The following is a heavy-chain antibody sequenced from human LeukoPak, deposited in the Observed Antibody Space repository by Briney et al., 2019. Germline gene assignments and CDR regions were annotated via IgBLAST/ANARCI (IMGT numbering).Heavy chain of an antibody. Sequence: GESLKISCKGSGYSFISYWIAWVRQMPGKGLEWIGIIYPADSDTRYSPSFQGQVTISVDKSISTAYLQWSSLKASDTAMYYCARHFRSNGDYGPPDYWGQGTLVTVSS. CDR2: IYPADSDT. CDR1: GYSFISYW. J-gene: IGHJ4*02. V-gene: IGHV5-51*01. D-gene: IGHD4-17*01. CDR3: ARHFRSNGDYGPPDY.